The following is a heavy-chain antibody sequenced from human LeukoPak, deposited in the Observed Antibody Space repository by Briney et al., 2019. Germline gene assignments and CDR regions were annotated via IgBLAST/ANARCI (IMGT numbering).Heavy chain of an antibody. CDR1: GFTFSSYW. Sequence: GGSLRLSCAASGFTFSSYWMHWVRQAPGKGLVWVSRINSDGSSTSYADSVKGRLTISRDNAKNTLYLQMNSLRAEDTAVYYCASIGDGYNFEDYWGQGTLVTVSS. CDR2: INSDGSST. J-gene: IGHJ4*02. V-gene: IGHV3-74*01. CDR3: ASIGDGYNFEDY. D-gene: IGHD5-24*01.